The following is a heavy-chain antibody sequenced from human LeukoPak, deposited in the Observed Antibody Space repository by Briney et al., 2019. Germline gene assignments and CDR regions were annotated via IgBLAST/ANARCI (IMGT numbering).Heavy chain of an antibody. J-gene: IGHJ4*02. V-gene: IGHV3-48*02. CDR2: ISTSSTI. Sequence: GGSLRLSCSASGFIFSNYSMTWVRQAPGKGLEWVSYISTSSTIYYADSVKGRFTISRDNAKNSLYLQMNSLRDEDTAVYYCARDNGVGSGSFSPRRPLDFWGQGTLVTVSS. CDR1: GFIFSNYS. CDR3: ARDNGVGSGSFSPRRPLDF. D-gene: IGHD3-10*01.